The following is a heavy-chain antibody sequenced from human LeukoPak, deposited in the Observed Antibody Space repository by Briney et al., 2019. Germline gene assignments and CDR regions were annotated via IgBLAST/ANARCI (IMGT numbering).Heavy chain of an antibody. CDR2: INHSGST. CDR1: GGSFGDYY. J-gene: IGHJ6*02. CDR3: ARDQVVMITFGGVIEQRYYGMDV. V-gene: IGHV4-34*01. Sequence: SETLSLTCAVYGGSFGDYYWSWIRQPPGKGLEWIGEINHSGSTNYNPSLKSRVTISVDTSKNQFSLKLSSVTAADTAVYYCARDQVVMITFGGVIEQRYYGMDVWGQGTTVTVSS. D-gene: IGHD3-16*02.